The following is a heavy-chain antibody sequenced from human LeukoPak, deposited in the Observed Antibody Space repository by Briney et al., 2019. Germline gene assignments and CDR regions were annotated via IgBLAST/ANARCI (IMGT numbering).Heavy chain of an antibody. CDR1: GFTFSSYS. J-gene: IGHJ4*02. Sequence: PGGSLRLSCAASGFTFSSYSMNWVRQAPGKGLEWVSYISSSSSTIYYADSVKGRFTISRDNAKDSLYLQMNSLRAEDTALYYCAKDIMGTATTYFDYWGQGTLVTVSS. D-gene: IGHD4-17*01. CDR2: ISSSSSTI. CDR3: AKDIMGTATTYFDY. V-gene: IGHV3-48*01.